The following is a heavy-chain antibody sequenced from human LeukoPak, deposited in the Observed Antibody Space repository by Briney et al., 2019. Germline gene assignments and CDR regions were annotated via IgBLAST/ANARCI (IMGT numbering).Heavy chain of an antibody. J-gene: IGHJ4*02. V-gene: IGHV3-9*01. CDR2: ISWNSGSI. Sequence: GGSLRLSCAASGFTFDDYAMHWVRQAPGKGLEWVSGISWNSGSIGYADSVKGRFTISRDNAKNSLYLQMNSLRAEDTALYYCAKPNYYDSSGYYQYYFDYWGQGTLVTVSS. CDR1: GFTFDDYA. D-gene: IGHD3-22*01. CDR3: AKPNYYDSSGYYQYYFDY.